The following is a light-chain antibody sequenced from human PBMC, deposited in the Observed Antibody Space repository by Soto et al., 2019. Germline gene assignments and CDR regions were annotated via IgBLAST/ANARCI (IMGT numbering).Light chain of an antibody. V-gene: IGLV1-47*02. CDR3: TATDDRLTGPV. J-gene: IGLJ2*01. Sequence: QSVLTQPASVSGSPGQSITISCTGTSSDVGGNNYVSWYQLHPGKAPKLIIYNNDQRPSGVPDRFSASKSGTSASLAISGLRSEDEADYYCTATDDRLTGPVFGGGTK. CDR2: NND. CDR1: SSDVGGNNY.